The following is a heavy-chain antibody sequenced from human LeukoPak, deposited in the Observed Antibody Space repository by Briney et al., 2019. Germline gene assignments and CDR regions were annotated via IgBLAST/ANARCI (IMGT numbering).Heavy chain of an antibody. V-gene: IGHV1-8*01. CDR3: ARGLCGSGSYYTCFDP. CDR1: GYTFTSYD. Sequence: ASVKVSCKASGYTFTSYDINWVRQATGQGLEWMGWMNPNSGNTGYAQRFQGRVTMTRNTSISTAYMELSSLRSEDTAVYYCARGLCGSGSYYTCFDPWGQGTLVTVSS. CDR2: MNPNSGNT. J-gene: IGHJ5*02. D-gene: IGHD3-10*01.